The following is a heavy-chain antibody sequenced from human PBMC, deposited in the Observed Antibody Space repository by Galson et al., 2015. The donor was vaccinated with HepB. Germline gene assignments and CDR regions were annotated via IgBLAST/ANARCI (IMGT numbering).Heavy chain of an antibody. Sequence: SVKVSCKASGGTFSSHSISWVRQAPGQGLEWMGGVILIFGTANYTQKFQGRVTITADESTSTAYMELSSLRSEDTAVYYCARSIAAAPYYYMDVWGKGTTVTVSS. D-gene: IGHD6-13*01. CDR1: GGTFSSHS. V-gene: IGHV1-69*13. CDR2: VILIFGTA. CDR3: ARSIAAAPYYYMDV. J-gene: IGHJ6*03.